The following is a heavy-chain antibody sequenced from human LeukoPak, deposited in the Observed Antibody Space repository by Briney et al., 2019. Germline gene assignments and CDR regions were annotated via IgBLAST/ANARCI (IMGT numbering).Heavy chain of an antibody. D-gene: IGHD2-15*01. Sequence: GGSLRLSCAASGFTFSSYAMSWVRQAPGKGLEWVAAISGSGGSTYYADSVKGRFTISRDNSKNTLYLQMNSLRAEDTAVYYCARGGPTKNCSGGSCYSRALGYWGQGTLVTVSS. J-gene: IGHJ4*02. CDR2: ISGSGGST. CDR3: ARGGPTKNCSGGSCYSRALGY. V-gene: IGHV3-23*01. CDR1: GFTFSSYA.